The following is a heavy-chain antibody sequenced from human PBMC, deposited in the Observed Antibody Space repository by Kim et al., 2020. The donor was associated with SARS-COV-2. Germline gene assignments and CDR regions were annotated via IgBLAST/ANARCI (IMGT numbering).Heavy chain of an antibody. Sequence: GGSLRLSCAASGFTFSSYSMNWVRQAPGKGLEWVSSISSSSSYIYYADSVKGRFTISRDNAKNSLYLQMNSLRAEDTAVCYCARDRGGWSTGLWGEPNWFDPWGQGTLVTVSS. CDR2: ISSSSSYI. D-gene: IGHD6-19*01. CDR3: ARDRGGWSTGLWGEPNWFDP. J-gene: IGHJ5*02. V-gene: IGHV3-21*01. CDR1: GFTFSSYS.